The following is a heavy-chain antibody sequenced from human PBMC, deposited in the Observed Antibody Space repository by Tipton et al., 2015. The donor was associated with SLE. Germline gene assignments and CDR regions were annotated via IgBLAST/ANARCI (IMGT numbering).Heavy chain of an antibody. CDR3: ARREPPAAGTGNWFDP. D-gene: IGHD6-13*01. CDR1: GYSFTSYW. CDR2: IYPGDSDT. V-gene: IGHV5-51*03. Sequence: QLVQSGAEVKKPGESLKISCKGSGYSFTSYWIGWVRQMPGKGLEWMGIIYPGDSDTRYSPSFQGQVTISADKSISTAYVQWSSLKASDTAMYYCARREPPAAGTGNWFDPWGQGTLVTVSS. J-gene: IGHJ5*02.